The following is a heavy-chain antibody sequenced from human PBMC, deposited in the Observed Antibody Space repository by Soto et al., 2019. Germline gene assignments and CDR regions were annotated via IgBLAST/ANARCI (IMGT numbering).Heavy chain of an antibody. Sequence: QITLKEAGPTLVKPTQTLTLTCTFSGFSLSTTGEGVFWIRQPPGKAPEWLALVHWNDDKRYSPSLRPRLTIRKDTYRNQVVLSLTTMDPVDTGTYYCAHRRLRDTSPDYHGLDVWGQGTTVIVSS. CDR1: GFSLSTTGEG. CDR2: VHWNDDK. J-gene: IGHJ6*02. CDR3: AHRRLRDTSPDYHGLDV. V-gene: IGHV2-5*01.